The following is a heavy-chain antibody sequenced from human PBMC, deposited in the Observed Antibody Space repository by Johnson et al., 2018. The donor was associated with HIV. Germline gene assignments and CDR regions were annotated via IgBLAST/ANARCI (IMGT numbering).Heavy chain of an antibody. CDR2: IYSGGST. J-gene: IGHJ3*02. V-gene: IGHV3-66*01. D-gene: IGHD4-17*01. CDR3: ARDVTKDAFDI. Sequence: VQLVESGGGLVQPGGSLRLSCAASGFTFSSYDMHWVRQAPGKGLEWVSVIYSGGSTYYADSVKGRFTISRDNSKNTLYLQMNSLRAEDTAVYYCARDVTKDAFDIWGQGTMVTVSS. CDR1: GFTFSSYD.